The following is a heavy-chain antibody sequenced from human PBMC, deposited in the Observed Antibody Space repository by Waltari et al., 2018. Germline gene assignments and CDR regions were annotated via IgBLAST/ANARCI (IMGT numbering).Heavy chain of an antibody. CDR2: INAGNGNT. J-gene: IGHJ4*02. D-gene: IGHD6-6*01. Sequence: VQLVQSGAEVKKHVASVRVSCKASGYTFTSYAMHWVRQAPGPRLEWMGWINAGNGNTKYSQKFQGRVTITRDTSASTAYMELSSLRSEDTAVYYCARIAARLQYFDYWGQGTLVTVSS. CDR3: ARIAARLQYFDY. V-gene: IGHV1-3*01. CDR1: GYTFTSYA.